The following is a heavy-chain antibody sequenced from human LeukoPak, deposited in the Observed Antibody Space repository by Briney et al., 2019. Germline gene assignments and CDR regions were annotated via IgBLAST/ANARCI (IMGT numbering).Heavy chain of an antibody. CDR3: AKDLSSSGWPYYFDY. CDR1: GFTFTNYD. D-gene: IGHD6-19*01. V-gene: IGHV3-30*18. J-gene: IGHJ4*02. CDR2: ISYDGSIK. Sequence: GGSLRLSCAASGFTFTNYDMHWVRQAPGKGLEWVAIISYDGSIKNYADSVKGRFTISRDNSKNTLYLQMNSLRVEDTAVYYCAKDLSSSGWPYYFDYWGQGTLVTVSS.